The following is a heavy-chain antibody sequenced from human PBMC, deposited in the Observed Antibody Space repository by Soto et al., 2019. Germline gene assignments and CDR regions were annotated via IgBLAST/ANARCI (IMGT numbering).Heavy chain of an antibody. Sequence: QVRLVESGGGVFKPGRSRRLSVTPPGLGFSSYAMYGFRRPPGKGLGGVAVIPHDGINKHYADSVKGRVTVSRDNSNHSLDLQLNSLRGEDTAMYYCARDMYSSDYFVKWFEPWGQGTLVTVSS. CDR1: GLGFSSYA. V-gene: IGHV3-30-3*01. CDR3: ARDMYSSDYFVKWFEP. J-gene: IGHJ5*02. D-gene: IGHD6-19*01. CDR2: IPHDGINK.